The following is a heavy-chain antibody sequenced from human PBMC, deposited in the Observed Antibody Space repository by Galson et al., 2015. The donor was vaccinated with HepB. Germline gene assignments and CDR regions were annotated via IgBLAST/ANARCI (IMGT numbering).Heavy chain of an antibody. CDR3: ARGRRRGTYYYDSSGYSSGRFGS. J-gene: IGHJ4*02. Sequence: ETLSLTCAVYGGSFSGYYWSWIRQPPGKGLEWIGEINHSGSTNYNPSLKSRVTISVDTSKNQFSLKLSSVTAADAAVYYCARGRRRGTYYYDSSGYSSGRFGSWGQGTLVTVSS. CDR2: INHSGST. CDR1: GGSFSGYY. V-gene: IGHV4-34*01. D-gene: IGHD3-22*01.